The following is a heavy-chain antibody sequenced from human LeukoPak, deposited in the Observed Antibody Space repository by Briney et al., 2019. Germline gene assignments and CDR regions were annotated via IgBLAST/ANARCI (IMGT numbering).Heavy chain of an antibody. J-gene: IGHJ4*02. Sequence: SETLSLTCTVSGGSISSYYWSWIRQPAGEGLEWIGRLHTSGSTHYNPSLKSRVTMSVDTSKNQFSLKLSSVTAADTAVYYCAGMYYDILTGYYVDYWGQGTLVTVSS. CDR3: AGMYYDILTGYYVDY. V-gene: IGHV4-4*07. CDR2: LHTSGST. D-gene: IGHD3-9*01. CDR1: GGSISSYY.